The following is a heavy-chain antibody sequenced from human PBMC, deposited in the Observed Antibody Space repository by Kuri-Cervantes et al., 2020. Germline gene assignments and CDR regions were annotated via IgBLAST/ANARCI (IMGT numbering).Heavy chain of an antibody. CDR2: INAGNGNT. J-gene: IGHJ4*02. CDR3: ARDNSSGWYFDY. CDR1: GYTFTSYA. V-gene: IGHV1-3*01. Sequence: SVKVSCKASGYTFTSYAMHWVRQAPGQRLEWMGWINAGNGNTKYSQKFQGRVTITRDTSASTAYMELSSLRSEDTAVYYCARDNSSGWYFDYWGQGTLVTVSS. D-gene: IGHD6-19*01.